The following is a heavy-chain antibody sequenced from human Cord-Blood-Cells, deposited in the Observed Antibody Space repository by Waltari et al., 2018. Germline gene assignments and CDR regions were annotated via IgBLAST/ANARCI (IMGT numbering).Heavy chain of an antibody. CDR3: ARGVGCSGGSCYPDY. Sequence: QVQLVQSGAAVKKPGASVKVSCKASGYTFTGDYIHWVRQAPGQGLAWMGWINPNSGGTNYAQKFQGRVTMTRDTSISTAYMELSRLRSDDTAVYYCARGVGCSGGSCYPDYWGQGTLVTVSS. CDR1: GYTFTGDY. D-gene: IGHD2-15*01. CDR2: INPNSGGT. V-gene: IGHV1-2*02. J-gene: IGHJ4*02.